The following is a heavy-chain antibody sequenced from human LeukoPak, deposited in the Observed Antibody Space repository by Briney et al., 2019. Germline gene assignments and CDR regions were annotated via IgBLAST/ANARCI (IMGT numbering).Heavy chain of an antibody. CDR3: VGSGSYYQFVYFDY. CDR2: ISNSGST. J-gene: IGHJ4*02. D-gene: IGHD3-10*01. V-gene: IGHV4-59*12. CDR1: GGSGGSISSYY. Sequence: SETLSLTCTVSGGSGGSISSYYWSWIRQPPGKGLEWIGHISNSGSTYYNPSLKSRVTISVDTSKNQFSLKLSSVTAADTAVYYCVGSGSYYQFVYFDYWGQGTLVTVSS.